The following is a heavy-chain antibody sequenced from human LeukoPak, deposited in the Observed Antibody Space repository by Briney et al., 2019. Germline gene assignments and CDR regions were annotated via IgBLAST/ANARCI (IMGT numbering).Heavy chain of an antibody. D-gene: IGHD4-17*01. CDR3: ARASTVKGEFYFDY. CDR2: IYSGGST. Sequence: GGSLRLSCAASGFTVSSNYMSWVRQAPGKGLEWVSAIYSGGSTYYADSVKGRFTISRDNSKNTLYLQMNSLRAEDTAVYYCARASTVKGEFYFDYWGQGTLVTVSS. J-gene: IGHJ4*02. V-gene: IGHV3-53*01. CDR1: GFTVSSNY.